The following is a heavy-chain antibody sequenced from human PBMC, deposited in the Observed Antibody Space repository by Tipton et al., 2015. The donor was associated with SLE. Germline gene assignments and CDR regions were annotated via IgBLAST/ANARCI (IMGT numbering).Heavy chain of an antibody. Sequence: LRLSCTVSGGSISSYYWSWIRQPPGKGLEWIGYIYYSGSTNYNPSLKSRVTISVDTSKNQFSLKLSSVTAADTAVYYCARVRSDLRSSSWGQGFDYWGQGTLVTVSS. CDR2: IYYSGST. CDR1: GGSISSYY. D-gene: IGHD6-13*01. CDR3: ARVRSDLRSSSWGQGFDY. V-gene: IGHV4-59*01. J-gene: IGHJ4*02.